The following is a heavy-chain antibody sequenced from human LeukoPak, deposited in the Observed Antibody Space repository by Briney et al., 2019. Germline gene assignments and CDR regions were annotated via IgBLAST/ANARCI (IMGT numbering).Heavy chain of an antibody. D-gene: IGHD1-20*01. V-gene: IGHV3-23*01. CDR3: VAYNWNYPDY. Sequence: PGGSLRLSCVASEFTFSRFAMSWVRQAPGRGLEWISSVSGTGDKTHYTDSVKGRFTISKDNSKNTLYLHMSALRAEDTAVYYCVAYNWNYPDYWGQGTLVTVSS. CDR1: EFTFSRFA. J-gene: IGHJ4*02. CDR2: VSGTGDKT.